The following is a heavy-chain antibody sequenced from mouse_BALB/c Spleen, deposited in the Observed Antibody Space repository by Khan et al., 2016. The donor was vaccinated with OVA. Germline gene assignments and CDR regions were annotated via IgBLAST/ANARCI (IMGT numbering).Heavy chain of an antibody. V-gene: IGHV4-1*02. D-gene: IGHD2-14*01. J-gene: IGHJ3*01. CDR3: ARPYRYGGSAWFAY. CDR2: INPDSSTI. CDR1: GFDFSSYW. Sequence: EVKLLESGGDLVQPGGSLKLSCAASGFDFSSYWMSWVRQAPGQGLEWIGEINPDSSTINYTPSLKDKFIISRDTSKNTLYLQMSNVRSEDTALYYCARPYRYGGSAWFAYWGQGTLVTVSA.